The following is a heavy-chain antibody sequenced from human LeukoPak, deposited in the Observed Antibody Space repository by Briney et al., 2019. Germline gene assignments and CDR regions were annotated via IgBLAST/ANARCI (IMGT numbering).Heavy chain of an antibody. CDR2: IYHSGST. J-gene: IGHJ4*02. Sequence: PSETLSLTCAVSGYSISSGYYWGWIRQPPGKGLGWIGSIYHSGSTYYNTSLKSRVTISVDTSKNQFSLKLSSVTAADTAVYYCARRRTIGYFDYWGQGTLVTVSS. D-gene: IGHD1-1*01. CDR3: ARRRTIGYFDY. V-gene: IGHV4-38-2*01. CDR1: GYSISSGYY.